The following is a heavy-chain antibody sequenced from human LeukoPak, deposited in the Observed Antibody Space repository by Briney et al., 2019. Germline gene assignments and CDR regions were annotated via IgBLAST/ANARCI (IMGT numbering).Heavy chain of an antibody. CDR1: GFTFFSYA. V-gene: IGHV3-30*14. J-gene: IGHJ4*02. CDR2: ISYDGSNK. Sequence: GGSLRLSCAASGFTFFSYAMHWVRQAPGKGLEWVAVISYDGSNKYYVDSVKGRFTISRDNSKNTLYLQMNSLRAEDTAVYYCARSDYDSYFDYWGQGTLVTVSS. CDR3: ARSDYDSYFDY. D-gene: IGHD3-22*01.